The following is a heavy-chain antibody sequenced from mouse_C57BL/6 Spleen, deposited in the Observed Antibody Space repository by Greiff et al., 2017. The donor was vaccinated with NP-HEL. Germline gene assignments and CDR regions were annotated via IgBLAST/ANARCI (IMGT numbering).Heavy chain of an antibody. V-gene: IGHV10-1*01. CDR2: IRSKSNNYAT. Sequence: EVKLMESGGGLVQPKGSLKLSCAASGFSFNTYAMNWVRQAPGKGLEWVARIRSKSNNYATYYADSVKDRFTISRDDSESMLYLQMNNLKTEDTAMYYCVRHGGSGYYGSSYAMDYWGQGTSVTVSS. CDR3: VRHGGSGYYGSSYAMDY. D-gene: IGHD1-1*01. CDR1: GFSFNTYA. J-gene: IGHJ4*01.